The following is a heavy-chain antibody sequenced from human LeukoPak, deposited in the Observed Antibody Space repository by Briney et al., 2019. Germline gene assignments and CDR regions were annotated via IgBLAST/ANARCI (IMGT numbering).Heavy chain of an antibody. D-gene: IGHD1-1*01. V-gene: IGHV4-59*01. J-gene: IGHJ5*02. CDR3: ARAAWNNWFDP. CDR1: GGSISSYY. CDR2: IYYSGST. Sequence: SETLSLTCTVSGGSISSYYWSWIRRPPGKGLEWIGYIYYSGSTNYNPSLKSRVTMSVDTSKNQFSLKLSSMTAADTAVYYCARAAWNNWFDPWGQGTLVTVSS.